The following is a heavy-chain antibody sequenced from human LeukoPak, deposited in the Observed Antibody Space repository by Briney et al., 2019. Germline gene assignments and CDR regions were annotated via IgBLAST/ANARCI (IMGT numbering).Heavy chain of an antibody. D-gene: IGHD4/OR15-4a*01. J-gene: IGHJ4*02. CDR1: DAAIRVVS. Sequence: SETLSLTCTVSDAAIRVVSWGWVPQPPGKGLEWIGSIHFSGSTNYNPSLRSRVTISVDTSKNQLSLKLSSVTAADTAVYYCARILGAIYFVSWGQGNLVTVSS. CDR3: ARILGAIYFVS. V-gene: IGHV4-59*01. CDR2: IHFSGST.